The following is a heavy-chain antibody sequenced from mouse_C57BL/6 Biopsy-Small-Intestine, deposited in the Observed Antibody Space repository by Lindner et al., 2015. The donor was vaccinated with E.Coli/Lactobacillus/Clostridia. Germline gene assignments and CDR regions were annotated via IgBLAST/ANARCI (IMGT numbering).Heavy chain of an antibody. CDR3: VRRGITTVGYAMDY. CDR1: GFSFNTYA. D-gene: IGHD1-1*01. Sequence: EVQLQESGGGLVQPKGSLKLSCAASGFSFNTYAMNWARQAPGKGLEWVARIRSKSNNYATYYADSVKDRFTISRDDSESMLYLQMNNLKTEDTAMYYCVRRGITTVGYAMDYWGQGTSVTVSS. J-gene: IGHJ4*01. CDR2: IRSKSNNYAT. V-gene: IGHV10-1*01.